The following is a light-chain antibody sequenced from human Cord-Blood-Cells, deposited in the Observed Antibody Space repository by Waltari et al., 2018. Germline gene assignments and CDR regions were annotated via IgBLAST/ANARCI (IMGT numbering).Light chain of an antibody. V-gene: IGLV3-25*02. CDR1: ALPKQY. CDR2: KDS. CDR3: QSADSSGTYVV. Sequence: SYELTQPPSVSVSPGQTARITCSGDALPKQYADWYQQKPGQAPVLVIYKDSERPSGITERFSGSSSGKTVTLTISGVQAEDEADYYCQSADSSGTYVVFGGGTKLTVL. J-gene: IGLJ2*01.